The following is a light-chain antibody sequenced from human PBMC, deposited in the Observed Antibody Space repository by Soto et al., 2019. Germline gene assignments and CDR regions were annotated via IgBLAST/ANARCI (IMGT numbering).Light chain of an antibody. CDR1: QTISRY. CDR2: AES. CDR3: QQSSSTPLT. J-gene: IGKJ1*01. Sequence: DIQMTQSPSSLSASVGDRVTITCRASQTISRYLNWYQQKPEKAPKLLIYAESSLHSGVPSRFSGGGSGTDFTLTISSLQPEDFATYYCQQSSSTPLTFGQGTKVEIK. V-gene: IGKV1-39*01.